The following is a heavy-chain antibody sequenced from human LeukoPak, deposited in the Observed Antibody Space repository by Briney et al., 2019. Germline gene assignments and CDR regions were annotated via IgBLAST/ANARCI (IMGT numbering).Heavy chain of an antibody. CDR2: IYYSGST. D-gene: IGHD3-10*01. Sequence: SETLSLTCTVSGGSISSSSYYWGWIRQPPGKGLEWIGYIYYSGSTYYNPSLKSRVTMSVDTSKNQFSLKLSSVTAADTAVYYCARVSPGYAGSGSYYENWFDPWGQGTLVTVSS. J-gene: IGHJ5*02. CDR1: GGSISSSSYY. CDR3: ARVSPGYAGSGSYYENWFDP. V-gene: IGHV4-39*07.